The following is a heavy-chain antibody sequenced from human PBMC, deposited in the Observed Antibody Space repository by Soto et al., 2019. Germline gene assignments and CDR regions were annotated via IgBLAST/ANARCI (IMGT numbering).Heavy chain of an antibody. V-gene: IGHV4-59*01. CDR2: IYYSGST. CDR1: GGSISSYY. CDR3: ARATRGYSYAKLDDAFDI. D-gene: IGHD5-18*01. Sequence: SETLSLTCTVSGGSISSYYWSWIRQPPGKGLEWIGYIYYSGSTNYNPSLKSRVTISVDTSKNQFSLKLSSVTAADTAVYYCARATRGYSYAKLDDAFDIWGQGTMVTVSS. J-gene: IGHJ3*02.